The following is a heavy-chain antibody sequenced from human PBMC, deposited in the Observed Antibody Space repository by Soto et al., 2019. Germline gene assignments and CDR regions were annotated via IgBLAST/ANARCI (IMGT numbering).Heavy chain of an antibody. Sequence: XSVKVSCKASRYIFTDYYMHWVRQAPGQELGWMGRIIPICGTANYAQKFQGRVTITADESTSTAYMELRSLRSEDTAVYYCARDRPRENYGGNYYYHMDVWGQGTTVTVSS. J-gene: IGHJ6*02. CDR2: IIPICGTA. CDR3: ARDRPRENYGGNYYYHMDV. D-gene: IGHD4-17*01. CDR1: RYIFTDYY. V-gene: IGHV1-69*13.